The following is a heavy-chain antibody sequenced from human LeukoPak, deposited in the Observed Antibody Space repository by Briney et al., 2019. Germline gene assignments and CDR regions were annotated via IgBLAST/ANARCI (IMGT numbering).Heavy chain of an antibody. CDR3: ARDGASGVAGTFDY. CDR1: GYTFTGYY. D-gene: IGHD6-19*01. CDR2: INPNSGGT. Sequence: ASVKVSCKASGYTFTGYYMHWVRQAPGQGLEWMGWINPNSGGTNYAQKFQGRVTITADESTSTAYMELSSLRSEDTAVYYCARDGASGVAGTFDYWGQGTLVTVSS. J-gene: IGHJ4*02. V-gene: IGHV1-2*02.